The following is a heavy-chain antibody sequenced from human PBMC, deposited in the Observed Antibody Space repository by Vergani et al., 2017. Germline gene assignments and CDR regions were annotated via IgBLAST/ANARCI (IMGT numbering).Heavy chain of an antibody. CDR2: INHSGST. J-gene: IGHJ3*02. D-gene: IGHD2-15*01. V-gene: IGHV4-59*12. CDR1: GGSISSYY. Sequence: QVQLQESGPGLVKPSETLSLTCTVSGGSISSYYWSWIRQPPGKGLEWIGEINHSGSTNYNPSLKSRVTISVDTSKNQFSLKLSSVTAADTAVYYCAREGSGGSGDAFDIWGQGTMVTVSS. CDR3: AREGSGGSGDAFDI.